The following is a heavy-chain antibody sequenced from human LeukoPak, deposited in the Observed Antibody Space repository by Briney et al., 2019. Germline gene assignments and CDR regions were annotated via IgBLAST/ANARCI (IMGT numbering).Heavy chain of an antibody. V-gene: IGHV1-8*01. CDR3: ASLGNGEIEFDY. Sequence: GASVKVSCKASGYTFTSYDINWVRQATGQGLEWMGWMNPNSGNTGYAQKFQGRVTMTRNTSISTAYMELSSLRSEDTAVYYCASLGNGEIEFDYWGQGTLVTVSS. D-gene: IGHD4-17*01. CDR1: GYTFTSYD. J-gene: IGHJ4*02. CDR2: MNPNSGNT.